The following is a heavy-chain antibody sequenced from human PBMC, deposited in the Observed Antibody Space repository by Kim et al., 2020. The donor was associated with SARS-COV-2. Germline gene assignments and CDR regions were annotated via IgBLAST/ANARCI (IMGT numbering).Heavy chain of an antibody. CDR3: ARGRPSHAQVAVAGTVRHDI. CDR2: ISSSSYI. CDR1: GFTFSSYS. V-gene: IGHV3-21*01. J-gene: IGHJ3*02. Sequence: GSLRLSCAASGFTFSSYSMNWFRQAPGKGLEWVSSISSSSYIYYADSVKGRFTISRDNAKNSLYLQMNSLRAEDTAVYYCARGRPSHAQVAVAGTVRHDIWGQGTMVTVSS. D-gene: IGHD6-19*01.